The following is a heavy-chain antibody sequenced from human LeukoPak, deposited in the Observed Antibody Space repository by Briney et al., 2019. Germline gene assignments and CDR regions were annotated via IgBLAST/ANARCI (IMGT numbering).Heavy chain of an antibody. Sequence: GGSLRLSCAASGFTFSSYGMHWVRQAPGKGLEWVAVISYDGSNKYYADSVKGRFTISRDNSKNTLYLQMNSLRSDDTAIYFCAKENSPFGSSLTHRVGGVFDFWGQGTGVIVSS. D-gene: IGHD5-12*01. J-gene: IGHJ3*01. CDR3: AKENSPFGSSLTHRVGGVFDF. CDR1: GFTFSSYG. CDR2: ISYDGSNK. V-gene: IGHV3-30*18.